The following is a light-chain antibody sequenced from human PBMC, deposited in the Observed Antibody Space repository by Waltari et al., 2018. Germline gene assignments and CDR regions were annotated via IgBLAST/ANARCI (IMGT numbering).Light chain of an antibody. V-gene: IGKV4-1*01. Sequence: DIVMTQSPESLAVSLGERATINCKTSESVLYSSNNKNHLAWYRQKPGQPPKLLIYWASTRESGVPERFSGSGSETDFTLTVTSLQAEDVAVYYCQQYYNTPLTFGGGTKVDIK. J-gene: IGKJ4*01. CDR2: WAS. CDR3: QQYYNTPLT. CDR1: ESVLYSSNNKNH.